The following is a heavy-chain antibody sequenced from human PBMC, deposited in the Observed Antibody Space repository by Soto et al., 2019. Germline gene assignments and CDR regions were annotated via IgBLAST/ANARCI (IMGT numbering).Heavy chain of an antibody. Sequence: QVQLVESGGGVVQPGRSLRLSCAASGFTFSSHSIQWVRQAPGKGLEWVAVISYDGSIKYYADSVKGRFTISRDNSKHTAYLQMNSLIAEDTAVFYCAREWSSSGDLDYWGQGTLVIVSS. CDR2: ISYDGSIK. CDR3: AREWSSSGDLDY. J-gene: IGHJ4*02. D-gene: IGHD1-26*01. V-gene: IGHV3-30-3*01. CDR1: GFTFSSHS.